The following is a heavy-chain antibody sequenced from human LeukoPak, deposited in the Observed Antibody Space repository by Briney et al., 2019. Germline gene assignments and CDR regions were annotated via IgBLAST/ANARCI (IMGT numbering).Heavy chain of an antibody. CDR3: AGAGIAVAGNAEYFQH. D-gene: IGHD6-19*01. CDR2: IDPSDSYT. J-gene: IGHJ1*01. Sequence: GESLKISCKGSGYSFTSYWISWVRQMPGKGLEWTGRIDPSDSYTNYSPSFQGHVTISADKSISTAYLQWSSLKASDTAMYYCAGAGIAVAGNAEYFQHWGQGTLVTVSS. CDR1: GYSFTSYW. V-gene: IGHV5-10-1*01.